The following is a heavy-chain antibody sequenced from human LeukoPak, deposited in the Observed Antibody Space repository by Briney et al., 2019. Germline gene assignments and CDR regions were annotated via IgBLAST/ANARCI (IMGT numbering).Heavy chain of an antibody. CDR2: IFSSGTT. V-gene: IGHV4-4*07. J-gene: IGHJ4*02. Sequence: SETLSLTCTVSGDSLNNYFWSWIRQPAGKGLEWIGRIFSSGTTNYNPSLKSRVTMSVDTSKNRFSLNLTSLTAADTAVYYCARDSSGYLESFDYWGQGTLVTVSS. CDR3: ARDSSGYLESFDY. CDR1: GDSLNNYF. D-gene: IGHD3-22*01.